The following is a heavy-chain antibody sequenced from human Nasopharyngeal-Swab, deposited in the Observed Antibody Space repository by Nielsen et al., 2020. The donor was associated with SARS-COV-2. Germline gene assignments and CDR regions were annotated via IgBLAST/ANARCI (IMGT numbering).Heavy chain of an antibody. V-gene: IGHV4-39*01. CDR3: ARGHCSSTSCYPRPFDY. CDR2: IYYSGST. D-gene: IGHD2-2*01. J-gene: IGHJ4*02. Sequence: RQAPGKGLEWIGSIYYSGSTYYNPSLKSRVTISVDTSKNQFSLKLSSVTAADTAVYYCARGHCSSTSCYPRPFDYWGQGTLVPSPQ.